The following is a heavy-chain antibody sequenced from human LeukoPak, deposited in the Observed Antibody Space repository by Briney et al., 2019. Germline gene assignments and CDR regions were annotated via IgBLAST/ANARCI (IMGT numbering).Heavy chain of an antibody. V-gene: IGHV3-23*01. Sequence: QSGGSLRLSCAASGFTFSNSAMSWVRQAPGKGLEWVSGVSGSDDSTFYADSVKGRFIISRDNSKNTLYLQMNSLRDEDTAVYYCARVQLEHWYAFDIWGQGTMVTVSS. CDR2: VSGSDDST. CDR1: GFTFSNSA. D-gene: IGHD1-1*01. J-gene: IGHJ3*02. CDR3: ARVQLEHWYAFDI.